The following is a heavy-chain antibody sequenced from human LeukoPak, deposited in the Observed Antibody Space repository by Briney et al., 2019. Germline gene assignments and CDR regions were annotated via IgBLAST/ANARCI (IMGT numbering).Heavy chain of an antibody. J-gene: IGHJ6*03. Sequence: GESLKISCKGSGYSFTSYWIGWVRQMPGKGLEWMGIIYPGDSDTRYSPSFQGQVTISADKSISTAYLQWSSLKASDTAMYYCARQRVVPAAIETDYYYYMDVWGKGTTVTVSS. CDR3: ARQRVVPAAIETDYYYYMDV. V-gene: IGHV5-51*01. D-gene: IGHD2-2*01. CDR1: GYSFTSYW. CDR2: IYPGDSDT.